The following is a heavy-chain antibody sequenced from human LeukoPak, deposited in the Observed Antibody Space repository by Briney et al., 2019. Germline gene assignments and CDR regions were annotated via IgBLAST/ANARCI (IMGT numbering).Heavy chain of an antibody. CDR3: AKAYVWQYFYWFDP. Sequence: AGGSLRLSCAASGFTFSSYGMHWVRQAPGKGLEWVAVIWYDGSNKYYADSVKGRFTISRDNSKNTLYLQMNSLRAEDTAVYYCAKAYVWQYFYWFDPWGQGTLVTVSS. D-gene: IGHD3-16*01. J-gene: IGHJ5*02. V-gene: IGHV3-33*06. CDR2: IWYDGSNK. CDR1: GFTFSSYG.